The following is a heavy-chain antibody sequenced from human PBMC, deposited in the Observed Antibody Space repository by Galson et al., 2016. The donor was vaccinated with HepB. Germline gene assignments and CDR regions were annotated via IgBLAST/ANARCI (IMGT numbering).Heavy chain of an antibody. D-gene: IGHD3/OR15-3a*01. V-gene: IGHV5-51*01. CDR2: IYPGDSDT. CDR1: GYSFSSYW. Sequence: QSGAEVKKPGESLKISCKGSGYSFSSYWIGWVRQLPGKGLEWMGIIYPGDSDTRDSPSFQGQVTISVDTPISTAYLQWSSLKASDTAMYYCVGGVGFFRDCYFDPWGLGTLVTVSS. CDR3: VGGVGFFRDCYFDP. J-gene: IGHJ4*02.